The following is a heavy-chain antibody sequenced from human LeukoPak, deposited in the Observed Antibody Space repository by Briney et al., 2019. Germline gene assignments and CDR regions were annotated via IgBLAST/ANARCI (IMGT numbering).Heavy chain of an antibody. J-gene: IGHJ3*02. CDR2: MTSGTSV. CDR1: GFSFSTYG. CDR3: VRELSGSRDI. V-gene: IGHV3-21*01. D-gene: IGHD3-10*01. Sequence: GGSLRPSCAASGFSFSTYGMNWVRQAPGKGLEWVSSMTSGTSVYYADSVEGRFTISRDNSKNTLYLQMNSLRAEDTAVYYCVRELSGSRDIWGQGTMVTVSS.